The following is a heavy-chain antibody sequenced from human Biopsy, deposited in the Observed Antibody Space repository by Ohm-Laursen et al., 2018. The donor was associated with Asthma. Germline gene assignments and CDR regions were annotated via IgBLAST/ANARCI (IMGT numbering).Heavy chain of an antibody. D-gene: IGHD7-27*01. J-gene: IGHJ5*02. CDR1: GYTFTSYY. CDR2: ISPNNGGT. CDR3: ARGQKSPGDRWFDP. Sequence: GASVKVSCKSSGYTFTSYYMHWVRQAPGEGLEWMGRISPNNGGTNYAQKFQGRVTMTSDTSISTAYMELSRLRSDDTALYYCARGQKSPGDRWFDPWGQGTLVTVSS. V-gene: IGHV1-2*06.